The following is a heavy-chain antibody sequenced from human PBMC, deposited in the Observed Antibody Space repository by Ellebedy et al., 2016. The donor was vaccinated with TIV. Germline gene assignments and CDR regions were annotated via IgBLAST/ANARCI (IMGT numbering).Heavy chain of an antibody. CDR1: GFRFTNYW. J-gene: IGHJ4*02. CDR3: VRPSAIGDSDY. Sequence: GESLKISCQGSGFRFTNYWIAWVRQIPGKGLEWVGIFSPGNSETRYSPSFQGQVTISADTSISTASLQWSGLKASDTAMYDCVRPSAIGDSDYWGQGTLVTVSS. D-gene: IGHD2-21*01. V-gene: IGHV5-51*01. CDR2: FSPGNSET.